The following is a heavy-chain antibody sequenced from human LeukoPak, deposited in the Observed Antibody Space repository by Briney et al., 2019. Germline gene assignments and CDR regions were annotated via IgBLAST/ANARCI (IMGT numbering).Heavy chain of an antibody. CDR1: GGTFSSYA. J-gene: IGHJ4*02. D-gene: IGHD6-13*01. CDR2: IIPIFGTA. Sequence: SVKVSCKASGGTFSSYAISWVRQAPGQGPEWMGGIIPIFGTANYAQKFQGRVTITADESTSTAYMELSSLRSEDTAVYYCARDLLGIAAAGTDYWGQGTLVTVSS. V-gene: IGHV1-69*13. CDR3: ARDLLGIAAAGTDY.